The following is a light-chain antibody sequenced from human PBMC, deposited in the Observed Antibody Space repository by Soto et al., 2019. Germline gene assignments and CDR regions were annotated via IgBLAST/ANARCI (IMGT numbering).Light chain of an antibody. Sequence: EIVMTQSPATLSVSPGERATLSCRASQSVSSNLAWYQQKPGQAPRLLIYGASTRPTGIPARVSGSRSGTEFTPTISSLQSEDCAVYYCQQYNTWPPLTFGGGTKVEIK. CDR1: QSVSSN. CDR3: QQYNTWPPLT. J-gene: IGKJ4*01. CDR2: GAS. V-gene: IGKV3-15*01.